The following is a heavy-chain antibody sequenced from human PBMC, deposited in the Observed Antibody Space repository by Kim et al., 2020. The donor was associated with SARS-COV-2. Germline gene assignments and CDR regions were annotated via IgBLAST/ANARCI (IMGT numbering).Heavy chain of an antibody. J-gene: IGHJ4*02. CDR3: ARGSEILKQQPFDY. V-gene: IGHV1-69*01. Sequence: ARKFQGRVTITADESTSTSYMELSSLGSEDTAVYYCARGSEILKQQPFDYWGQGTLVTVSS. D-gene: IGHD6-13*01.